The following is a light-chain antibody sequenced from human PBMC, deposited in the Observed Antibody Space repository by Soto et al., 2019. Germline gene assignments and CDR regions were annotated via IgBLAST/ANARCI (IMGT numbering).Light chain of an antibody. CDR2: DAS. V-gene: IGKV3-15*01. CDR1: RSVGSN. CDR3: QQYYSCLPLT. Sequence: EIGMTQSPTTLSVSPGERATLSCRASRSVGSNLAWYQQKPGQAPRLLIYDASTRGTGLPSRFSGSGSGTDFTITISSLQPADFAAYYCQQYYSCLPLTFGAGTKVDIK. J-gene: IGKJ4*01.